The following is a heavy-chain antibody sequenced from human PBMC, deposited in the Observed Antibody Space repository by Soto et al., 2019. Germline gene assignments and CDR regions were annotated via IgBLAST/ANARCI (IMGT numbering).Heavy chain of an antibody. J-gene: IGHJ3*02. V-gene: IGHV3-48*01. D-gene: IGHD2-15*01. CDR2: IGGTSNTK. Sequence: LILSCAASGFTFSKYGMHLVRQAPGKGLEWVSYIGGTSNTKYYADSVKGRFTISRDNAKNSLYLQMSSLRSDDTAVYYCARVICSGGSCYEGDAFDIWGQGTMVTVSS. CDR1: GFTFSKYG. CDR3: ARVICSGGSCYEGDAFDI.